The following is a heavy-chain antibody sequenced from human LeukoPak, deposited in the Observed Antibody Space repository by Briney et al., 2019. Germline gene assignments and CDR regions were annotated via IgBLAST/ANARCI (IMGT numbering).Heavy chain of an antibody. V-gene: IGHV4-31*03. CDR3: ARVQDRHWFDP. Sequence: SQTLSLTCTVSGGSISSGGYYWSWIRQHPGKGLEWIGYIYYSGSTYYNPSLKSRVTISVDTSKNQFSLKLSSVTAADTAVYYCARVQDRHWFDPWGREPWSPSPQ. CDR1: GGSISSGGYY. CDR2: IYYSGST. J-gene: IGHJ5*02. D-gene: IGHD1-1*01.